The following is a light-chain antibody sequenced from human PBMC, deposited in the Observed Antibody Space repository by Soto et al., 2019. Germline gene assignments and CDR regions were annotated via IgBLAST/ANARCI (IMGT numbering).Light chain of an antibody. Sequence: QSVLTQPPSASGSPGQSVTISCTGTSSDVGGYNYVSWYQQHPGKAPKLMIYEVSKRPTGVPDRFSGSKSGKTASLTVSGLQAEDEADYYCSSYAGRTTLYVFGTGTKVTVL. CDR3: SSYAGRTTLYV. J-gene: IGLJ1*01. CDR1: SSDVGGYNY. CDR2: EVS. V-gene: IGLV2-8*01.